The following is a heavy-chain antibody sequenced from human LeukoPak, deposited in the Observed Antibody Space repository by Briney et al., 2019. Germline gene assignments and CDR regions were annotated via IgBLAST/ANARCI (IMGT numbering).Heavy chain of an antibody. V-gene: IGHV3-30*04. CDR3: ARGSNSDYGMDV. Sequence: GRSLRLSCAASGFTFSNYAMHWVRQAPGKGLEWVAVISYDGNNKYYADSVKGRFTISRDNSKNPLYLQMSSLRAEDTAVYYCARGSNSDYGMDVWGQGTTVTVSS. CDR2: ISYDGNNK. CDR1: GFTFSNYA. J-gene: IGHJ6*02. D-gene: IGHD4-11*01.